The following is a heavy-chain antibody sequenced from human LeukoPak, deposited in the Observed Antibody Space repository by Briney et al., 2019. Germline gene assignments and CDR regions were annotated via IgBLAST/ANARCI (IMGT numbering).Heavy chain of an antibody. CDR2: IKQDGSEK. Sequence: GGSLRLSCAASGFTFSSYWMSWVRQAPGKGLEWVANIKQDGSEKYYVDSVKGRFTISRDNAKNSLYLQMNSLRAEDTAVYYCARDRRSSDYYSYILVAFDFWGQGAMVTVSS. D-gene: IGHD3-22*01. CDR1: GFTFSSYW. CDR3: ARDRRSSDYYSYILVAFDF. J-gene: IGHJ3*01. V-gene: IGHV3-7*05.